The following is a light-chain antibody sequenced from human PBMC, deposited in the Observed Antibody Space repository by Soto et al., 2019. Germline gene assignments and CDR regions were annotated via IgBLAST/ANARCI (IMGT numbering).Light chain of an antibody. J-gene: IGKJ4*01. CDR1: QSVSSN. CDR2: GAS. Sequence: EIVMTQSPATLSVSPGERATLSCRASQSVSSNLAWYQQKPGQAPRLLTYGASTRATGIPARFSGSGSGTEFPLPISSLQSEDLAVYYCQQYNSWPPLTFGGGTKVEIK. V-gene: IGKV3-15*01. CDR3: QQYNSWPPLT.